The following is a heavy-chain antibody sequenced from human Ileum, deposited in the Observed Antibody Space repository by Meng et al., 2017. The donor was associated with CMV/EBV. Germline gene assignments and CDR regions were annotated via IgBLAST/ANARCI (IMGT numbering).Heavy chain of an antibody. Sequence: EVQLVESGGSLVQPGGSLRLSCAASGFSFSDHYFDWARQDPGKGLEWIGRIRNRFHSYTTEYAASVKGRFTISRDDTKNSVFLQMNNLKIEDTAVYYCTKDNPLLPGVLDDWGQGTLVTVSS. CDR2: IRNRFHSYTT. V-gene: IGHV3-72*01. J-gene: IGHJ4*02. CDR1: GFSFSDHY. D-gene: IGHD7-27*01. CDR3: TKDNPLLPGVLDD.